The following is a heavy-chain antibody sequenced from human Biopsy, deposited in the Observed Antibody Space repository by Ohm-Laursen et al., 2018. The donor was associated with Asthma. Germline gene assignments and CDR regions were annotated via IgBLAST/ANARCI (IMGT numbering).Heavy chain of an antibody. Sequence: SVKVSCNLSGYSLTDLSMHWVRQAPGQGLEWMGGHDHEEGGTVNARRFQGRVTMTEDTSTDTAYMELSSLSSDDTAVYYCASDFPKDYVRCNFQFWGQGTLVTVSS. CDR1: GYSLTDLS. J-gene: IGHJ4*02. D-gene: IGHD4-17*01. CDR2: HDHEEGGT. V-gene: IGHV1-24*01. CDR3: ASDFPKDYVRCNFQF.